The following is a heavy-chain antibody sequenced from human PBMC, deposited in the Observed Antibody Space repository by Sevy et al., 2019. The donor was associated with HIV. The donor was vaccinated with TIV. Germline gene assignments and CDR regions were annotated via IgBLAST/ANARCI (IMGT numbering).Heavy chain of an antibody. CDR3: ATLYYYDSSGYYGSDY. V-gene: IGHV1-24*01. Sequence: ASVKVSCKVSGYTLTELSMHWVRQAPGKGLEWMGGFDPEDGETIYAQKFQGRVTMTGDTSTDTAYMELGSLRSEDTAVYYCATLYYYDSSGYYGSDYWGQGTLVTVSS. D-gene: IGHD3-22*01. CDR1: GYTLTELS. CDR2: FDPEDGET. J-gene: IGHJ4*02.